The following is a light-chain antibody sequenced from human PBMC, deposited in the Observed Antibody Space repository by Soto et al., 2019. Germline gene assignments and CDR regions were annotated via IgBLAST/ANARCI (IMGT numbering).Light chain of an antibody. Sequence: DIQMTQSPSSLSASVGDRVTITCLASQSISSYLNWYQQNPGKAPKLLIYTASSLQSGVPSRFSGSGSGTDFTLTISSLQPEDFATYYCQQSYSTPFTFGQGTRLEIK. J-gene: IGKJ5*01. CDR3: QQSYSTPFT. CDR1: QSISSY. V-gene: IGKV1-39*01. CDR2: TAS.